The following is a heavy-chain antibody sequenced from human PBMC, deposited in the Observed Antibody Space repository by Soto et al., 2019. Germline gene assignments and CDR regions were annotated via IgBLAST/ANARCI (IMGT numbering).Heavy chain of an antibody. CDR2: IYYSGST. Sequence: SETLSLTCTVSGGSISSYYWSWIRQPPGKGLEWIGYIYYSGSTNYNPSLKSRVTISVDTSKNQFSLKLSSVTAADTAVYYCARHVYSSSAGDFDYWGQGTLVTVSS. D-gene: IGHD6-6*01. CDR1: GGSISSYY. J-gene: IGHJ4*02. V-gene: IGHV4-59*08. CDR3: ARHVYSSSAGDFDY.